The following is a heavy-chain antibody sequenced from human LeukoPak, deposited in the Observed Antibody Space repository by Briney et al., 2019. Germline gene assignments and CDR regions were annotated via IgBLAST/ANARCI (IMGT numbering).Heavy chain of an antibody. CDR2: ITWNGGST. Sequence: GGSLRLSCAASGFTFDDYGMSWVRQAPGKGLEWVSGITWNGGSTGYADSVKGRFTISRDNAKNSLYLQMNSLRAEDTALYHCANGLAACGDFALRDYYYFMDVWGKGTTVTVSS. CDR1: GFTFDDYG. J-gene: IGHJ6*03. CDR3: ANGLAACGDFALRDYYYFMDV. D-gene: IGHD3-16*01. V-gene: IGHV3-20*01.